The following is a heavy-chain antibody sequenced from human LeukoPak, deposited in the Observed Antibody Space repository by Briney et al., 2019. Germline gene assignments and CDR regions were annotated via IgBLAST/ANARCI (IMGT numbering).Heavy chain of an antibody. J-gene: IGHJ1*01. Sequence: SETLSLTCTVSGGSISSYYWSWIRQPAGKGLEWIGRIYTTGSTYYNPSLRSRVTMSVDTSKNQFSLKVSSVTAADTAVYYCASDSSGWYGYFQHWGQGIVVTASS. CDR3: ASDSSGWYGYFQH. CDR2: IYTTGST. V-gene: IGHV4-4*07. D-gene: IGHD6-19*01. CDR1: GGSISSYY.